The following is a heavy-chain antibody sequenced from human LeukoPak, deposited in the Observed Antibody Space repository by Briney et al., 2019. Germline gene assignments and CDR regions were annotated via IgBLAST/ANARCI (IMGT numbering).Heavy chain of an antibody. CDR2: IYYSGST. Sequence: PSETLSLTCTVSGGSISSSNYFWGWIRQPPGKGLEWIGSIYYSGSTYYNPSLKSRVTISVDTSKNQFSLKLSSVTAADTAVYYCARHFMARGDWFDPWGQGTLVTVSS. J-gene: IGHJ5*02. D-gene: IGHD3-3*01. CDR3: ARHFMARGDWFDP. CDR1: GGSISSSNYF. V-gene: IGHV4-39*01.